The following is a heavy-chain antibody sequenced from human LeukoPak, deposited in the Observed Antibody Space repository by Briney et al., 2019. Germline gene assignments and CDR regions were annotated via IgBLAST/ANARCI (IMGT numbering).Heavy chain of an antibody. Sequence: QSGGSLRLSCAASGFTFSSYTMNWVLQAPGKGLEWVSAISGSGVGTYYADSVKGRFTISRDNSWNTLYLQMSSLRVEDTAVYYCAKDQVISGSEASDIWGQGTMVTVSS. V-gene: IGHV3-23*01. CDR2: ISGSGVGT. D-gene: IGHD2-21*01. J-gene: IGHJ3*02. CDR1: GFTFSSYT. CDR3: AKDQVISGSEASDI.